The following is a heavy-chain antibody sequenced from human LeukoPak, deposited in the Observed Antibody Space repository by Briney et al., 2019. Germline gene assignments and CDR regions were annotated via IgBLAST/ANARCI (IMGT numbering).Heavy chain of an antibody. Sequence: GGSLRLSCAAAGFNFSNYWMTWVRQAPGKGLEWVANIKQDGTEKYYVDSVKGRFTISRDNAKNSLYLQMNSLRAVDTAVYFCARPTTVTMVDAFNIWGLGTMVTVSS. D-gene: IGHD4-17*01. CDR1: GFNFSNYW. J-gene: IGHJ3*02. CDR2: IKQDGTEK. CDR3: ARPTTVTMVDAFNI. V-gene: IGHV3-7*04.